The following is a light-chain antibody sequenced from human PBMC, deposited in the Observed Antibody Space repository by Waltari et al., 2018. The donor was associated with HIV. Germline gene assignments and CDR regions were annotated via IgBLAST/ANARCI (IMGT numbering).Light chain of an antibody. CDR2: ATT. CDR1: SSNIGAGFD. J-gene: IGLJ1*01. Sequence: QSVLTQPPSVSGAPGQRVTISCSGNSSNIGAGFDVHRYQHLPGTAPKLLIYATTNRPSGVPDRFSGSKSGASASLAITGLQAEDEADYYCQSYDNSLTSYVFATGTRVTVL. V-gene: IGLV1-40*03. CDR3: QSYDNSLTSYV.